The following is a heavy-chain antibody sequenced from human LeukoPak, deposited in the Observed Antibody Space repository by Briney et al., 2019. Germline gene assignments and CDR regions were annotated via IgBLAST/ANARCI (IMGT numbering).Heavy chain of an antibody. CDR2: IYYSGST. J-gene: IGHJ5*02. CDR3: ARFTPQGYGWGGYNRFDP. D-gene: IGHD3-16*01. CDR1: GGSISSYY. Sequence: SETLSLTCAVSGGSISSYYWSWIRQPPGKGLEWIGYIYYSGSTNYNPSLKSRVTISVDTSKNQFSLNLTSVTAADTAVYYCARFTPQGYGWGGYNRFDPWGQGTLVTVSS. V-gene: IGHV4-59*01.